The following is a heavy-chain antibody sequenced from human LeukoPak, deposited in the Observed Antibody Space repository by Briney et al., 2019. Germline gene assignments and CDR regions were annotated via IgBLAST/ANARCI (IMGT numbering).Heavy chain of an antibody. V-gene: IGHV3-23*01. D-gene: IGHD3-10*01. CDR1: GFTFSTYG. CDR3: AKVSITMVRGVDFPLDY. CDR2: ISGNDEGT. J-gene: IGHJ4*02. Sequence: GGSLRLSCVASGFTFSTYGMTWVRQAPGKGLEWVSSISGNDEGTYYADSVKGRFTTSRDNSKNTLYLQMNSLRAEDTAVYYCAKVSITMVRGVDFPLDYWGQGTLVTVSS.